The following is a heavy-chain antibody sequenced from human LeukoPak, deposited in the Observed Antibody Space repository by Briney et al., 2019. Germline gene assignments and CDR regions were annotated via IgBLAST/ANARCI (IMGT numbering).Heavy chain of an antibody. J-gene: IGHJ4*02. CDR3: ARLERIQLLLDY. Sequence: SQTLSLTCAVSGGSISSGGYYWSWIRQPPGKGLEWIGYIYYSGSTNYNPSLKSRVTISVDTSKNQFSLKLSSVTAADTAVYYCARLERIQLLLDYWGQGTLVTVSS. CDR1: GGSISSGGYY. D-gene: IGHD5-18*01. V-gene: IGHV4-61*08. CDR2: IYYSGST.